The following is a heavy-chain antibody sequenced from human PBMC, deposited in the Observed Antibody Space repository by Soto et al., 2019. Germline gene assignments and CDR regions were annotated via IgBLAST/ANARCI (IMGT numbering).Heavy chain of an antibody. CDR2: INNTGNTI. D-gene: IGHD7-27*01. V-gene: IGHV3-11*01. J-gene: IGHJ2*01. Sequence: QVQLVESGGGLVKPGGSLRLSCAASGFTFSHYFMNWLRQAPGKGLEWLSYINNTGNTIYYADSVKGRFTISRDNAKILLFLQMNSLRVDDSALYYCVRCEDWGWYFEPWGRGTLVTVSS. CDR1: GFTFSHYF. CDR3: VRCEDWGWYFEP.